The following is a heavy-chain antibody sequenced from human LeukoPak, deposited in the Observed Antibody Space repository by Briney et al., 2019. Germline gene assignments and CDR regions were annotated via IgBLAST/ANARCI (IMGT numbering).Heavy chain of an antibody. J-gene: IGHJ6*02. CDR1: GGSFSGYY. CDR2: INHSGST. Sequence: SETLSLTCAVYGGSFSGYYWSWIRQPPGKGLEWIGDINHSGSTNYNPSLKSRVTISVDTSKNQFSLKLSSVTAADTAVYYCARGPRYCSGGSCYYGMDVWGQGTTVTVSS. D-gene: IGHD2-15*01. V-gene: IGHV4-34*01. CDR3: ARGPRYCSGGSCYYGMDV.